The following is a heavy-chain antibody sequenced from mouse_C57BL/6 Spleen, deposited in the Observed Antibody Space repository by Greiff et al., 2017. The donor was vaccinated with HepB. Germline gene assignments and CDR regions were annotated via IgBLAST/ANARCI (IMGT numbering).Heavy chain of an antibody. D-gene: IGHD1-1*01. CDR1: GYTFTSYW. CDR3: ARYTVSSMDY. V-gene: IGHV1-59*01. CDR2: IDPSDSYT. J-gene: IGHJ4*01. Sequence: VQLQQPGAELVRPGTSVKLSCKASGYTFTSYWMHWVKQRPGQGLEWIGVIDPSDSYTNYNQKFKGKATLTEDTSSSTAYMQLSSLTSEDSAVYYCARYTVSSMDYWGQGTSVTVSS.